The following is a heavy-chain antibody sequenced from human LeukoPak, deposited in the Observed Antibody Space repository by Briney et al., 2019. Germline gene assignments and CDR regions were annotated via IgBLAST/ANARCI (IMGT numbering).Heavy chain of an antibody. CDR1: GFTFSSYA. D-gene: IGHD3-16*01. CDR3: AKDLYGGSFDY. V-gene: IGHV3-23*01. Sequence: GGSLRPSCAASGFTFSSYAMNWVRQAPGKGLEWVSAISGSGASTYYADSVKGRFTISRDNSKNTLYLQMNSLRAEDTAVYYCAKDLYGGSFDYWGQGTLVTVSS. CDR2: ISGSGAST. J-gene: IGHJ4*02.